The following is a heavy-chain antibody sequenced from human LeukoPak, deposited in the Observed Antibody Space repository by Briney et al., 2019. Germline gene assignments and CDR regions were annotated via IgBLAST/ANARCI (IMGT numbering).Heavy chain of an antibody. V-gene: IGHV1-2*02. CDR3: ARSAQCDY. J-gene: IGHJ4*02. CDR1: GYTLTNYY. CDR2: INPASGDT. Sequence: ASVTVSCKASGYTLTNYYIHWVRQAPGQGLEWMGWINPASGDTNYAQRFLGRVTMTWDTSINTAYMELDRLKSNDTAVYYCARSAQCDYWGQGTLLTVSS.